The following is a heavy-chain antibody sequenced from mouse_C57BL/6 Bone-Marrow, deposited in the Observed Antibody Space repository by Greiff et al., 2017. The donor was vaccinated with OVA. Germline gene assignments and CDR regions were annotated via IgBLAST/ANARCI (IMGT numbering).Heavy chain of an antibody. Sequence: QVQLKQSGAELVRPGASVKLSCKASGYTFTDYYINWVKQRPGQGLEWIARIYPGSGNTYYNEKFKGKATLTADKSSSTAYLQLSSLTSEDSAVYFCARVGLPYYFDYWGQGTTLTVSS. J-gene: IGHJ2*01. CDR2: IYPGSGNT. CDR1: GYTFTDYY. CDR3: ARVGLPYYFDY. D-gene: IGHD2-4*01. V-gene: IGHV1-76*01.